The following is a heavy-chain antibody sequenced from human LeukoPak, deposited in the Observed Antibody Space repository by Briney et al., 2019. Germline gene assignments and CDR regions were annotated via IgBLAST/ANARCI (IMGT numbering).Heavy chain of an antibody. V-gene: IGHV3-9*01. J-gene: IGHJ6*02. CDR3: AKGRGAVAVGYGMDV. Sequence: HPGGSLRLSCAASGFTFSSYAMHWVRQAPGKGLEWVSGISWNSGSIGYADSVKGRFTISRDNAKNSLYLQMNSLRAEDTALYYCAKGRGAVAVGYGMDVWGQGTTVTVSS. CDR1: GFTFSSYA. CDR2: ISWNSGSI. D-gene: IGHD6-19*01.